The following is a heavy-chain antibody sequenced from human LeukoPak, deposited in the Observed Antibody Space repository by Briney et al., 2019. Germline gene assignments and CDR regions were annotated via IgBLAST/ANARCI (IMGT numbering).Heavy chain of an antibody. CDR2: ISSSSGII. D-gene: IGHD1/OR15-1a*01. CDR3: ATDFNKGFDP. CDR1: GFTFSNYN. J-gene: IGHJ5*02. V-gene: IGHV3-48*04. Sequence: GGSLRLSCAVSGFTFSNYNMNWVRQAPGKGLEWVSYISSSSGIIYYADSVKGRFTISRDNAKNSLYLQMDSLRVEDTAVYYCATDFNKGFDPWGQGTLVTVSS.